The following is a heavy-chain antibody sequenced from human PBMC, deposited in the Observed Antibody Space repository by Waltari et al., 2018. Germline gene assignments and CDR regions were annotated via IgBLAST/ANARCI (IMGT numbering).Heavy chain of an antibody. CDR1: GGSISSHY. V-gene: IGHV4-59*11. J-gene: IGHJ5*02. CDR2: IYYSGST. Sequence: QVQLQESGPGLVKPSETLSLTCTVSGGSISSHYWSWIRQPPGKGLEWIGYIYYSGSTNYNPSLKSRVTISVDTSKNQFSLKLSSVTAADTAVYYCARDGGTPYSSSWSPLNWFDPWGQGTLVTVSS. CDR3: ARDGGTPYSSSWSPLNWFDP. D-gene: IGHD6-13*01.